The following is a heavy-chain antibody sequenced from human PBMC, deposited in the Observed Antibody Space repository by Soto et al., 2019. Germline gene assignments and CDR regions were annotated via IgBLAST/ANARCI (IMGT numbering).Heavy chain of an antibody. J-gene: IGHJ4*02. CDR2: MNPNSGNT. Sequence: ASVKVSCKASGYTFTSYDINWVRQATGQGLEWMGWMNPNSGNTGYAQKFQGRVTMTRNTSISKAYMELSSLRSEDTAVYYCARGRSSGWYAAFDYWGQGTLVTISS. CDR1: GYTFTSYD. V-gene: IGHV1-8*01. CDR3: ARGRSSGWYAAFDY. D-gene: IGHD6-19*01.